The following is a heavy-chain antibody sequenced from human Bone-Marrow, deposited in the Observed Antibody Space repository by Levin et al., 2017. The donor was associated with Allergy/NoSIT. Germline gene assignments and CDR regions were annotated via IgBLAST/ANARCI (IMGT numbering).Heavy chain of an antibody. D-gene: IGHD6-13*01. CDR2: IGTVDDT. J-gene: IGHJ4*02. CDR3: ARGAAGFDY. CDR1: GFSFSTYD. Sequence: GESLKISCPASGFSFSTYDMFWVRHVKGKGLEWVSSIGTVDDTYYAASVKGRFTISREDAKNSVYLQMNSLGAGDTALYYCARGAAGFDYWGQGTLVTVSS. V-gene: IGHV3-13*01.